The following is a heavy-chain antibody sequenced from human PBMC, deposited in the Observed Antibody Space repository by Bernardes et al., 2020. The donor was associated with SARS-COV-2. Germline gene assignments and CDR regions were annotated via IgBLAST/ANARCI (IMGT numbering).Heavy chain of an antibody. Sequence: GGSLRLSCAASGFTFSPFWMHWGRPTPGRGLVWVSRITPDGSATDYADSVKGRFIISRDNAKNTVYLQMNSLRAEDTAVYYCATGGNGATAPGMDVWGQGTTVTVSS. D-gene: IGHD1-1*01. CDR3: ATGGNGATAPGMDV. CDR2: ITPDGSAT. CDR1: GFTFSPFW. V-gene: IGHV3-74*01. J-gene: IGHJ6*02.